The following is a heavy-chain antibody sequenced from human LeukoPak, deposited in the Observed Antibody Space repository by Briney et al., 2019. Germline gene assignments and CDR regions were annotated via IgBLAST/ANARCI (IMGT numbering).Heavy chain of an antibody. J-gene: IGHJ3*01. D-gene: IGHD4-17*01. CDR3: AKDLTGGDYDDPFDF. Sequence: GGSLRLSCAASGFTVSSNYMSWVRQAPGKGLEWVSVFYSGGSRYYADPVRGRFTISRDNSQNTVYLQMNSLRDEDTAVYYCAKDLTGGDYDDPFDFWGQGTMVSVSP. V-gene: IGHV3-53*01. CDR1: GFTVSSNY. CDR2: FYSGGSR.